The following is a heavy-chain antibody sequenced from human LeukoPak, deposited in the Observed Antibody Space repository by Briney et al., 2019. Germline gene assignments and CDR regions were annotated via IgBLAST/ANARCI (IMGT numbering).Heavy chain of an antibody. J-gene: IGHJ4*02. Sequence: SKTLSLTCAISGDSVSSNSAAWNWIRQSPSRGLEWLGRTYYRSKWYNDYAVSVKSRITINPDTSKNQFSLQLNSVTPEDTAVYYCARNRYYDFWSGYQGIFDYWGQGTLVTVSS. CDR1: GDSVSSNSAA. CDR2: TYYRSKWYN. V-gene: IGHV6-1*01. CDR3: ARNRYYDFWSGYQGIFDY. D-gene: IGHD3-3*01.